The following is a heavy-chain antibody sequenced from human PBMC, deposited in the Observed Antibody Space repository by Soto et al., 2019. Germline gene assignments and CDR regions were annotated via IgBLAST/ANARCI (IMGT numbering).Heavy chain of an antibody. CDR2: ISVYSGDT. D-gene: IGHD4-17*01. Sequence: QVQLVQSGAEVKKPGASVKVSCKTSGYTFTNYGINWVRQAPGQGLEWMGWISVYSGDTNYAQKFQGRVSMTTDTLTGTAYMELWSLKSDDTAVYYCARVGGVRGYHYVDAFDYWGQGSLVSVSA. CDR1: GYTFTNYG. J-gene: IGHJ4*02. CDR3: ARVGGVRGYHYVDAFDY. V-gene: IGHV1-18*01.